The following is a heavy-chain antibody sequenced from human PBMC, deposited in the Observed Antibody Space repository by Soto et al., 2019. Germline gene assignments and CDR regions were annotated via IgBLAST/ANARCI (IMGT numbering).Heavy chain of an antibody. V-gene: IGHV1-69*13. D-gene: IGHD3-3*01. Sequence: GXSXKVSCKASGGTXSSYAIRWVRQAPGQGLEWMGGIIPIFGTANYAQKCQGRVTITADESTSTADMELSSLRSEDTAVYYCARASLRFLEWLLNAYGMDVWGQGTTATVSS. CDR3: ARASLRFLEWLLNAYGMDV. CDR1: GGTXSSYA. J-gene: IGHJ6*02. CDR2: IIPIFGTA.